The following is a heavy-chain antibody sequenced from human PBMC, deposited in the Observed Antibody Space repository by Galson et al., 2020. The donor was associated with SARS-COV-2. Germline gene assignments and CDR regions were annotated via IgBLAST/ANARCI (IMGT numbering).Heavy chain of an antibody. CDR3: ARVCGPRITIFGVVDYSYYMDV. CDR1: GGANSSGGYY. J-gene: IGHJ6*03. D-gene: IGHD3-3*01. CDR2: IYYSVGT. V-gene: IGHV4-31*02. Sequence: SQTLSLTCTVSGGANSSGGYYCSWIRQHPGKGLAWAGYIYYSVGTYYNPARKRPVTISVDTSKNQFSLKLRSLTAADTAVYYCARVCGPRITIFGVVDYSYYMDVWGKGNTVTVSS.